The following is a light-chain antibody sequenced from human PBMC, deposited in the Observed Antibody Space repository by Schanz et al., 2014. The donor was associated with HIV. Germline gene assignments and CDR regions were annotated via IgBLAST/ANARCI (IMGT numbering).Light chain of an antibody. CDR2: DTK. V-gene: IGLV7-46*01. J-gene: IGLJ3*02. Sequence: QAVVTQEPSVTVSPGGTVTLTCGSSNGAVTSGHFPYWFQQKPGQAPKTLIFDTKNKHSWTPARFSGSLLGGKAALTLSGAQPEDEADYYCMLSSGAGVLFGGGTKLTVL. CDR3: MLSSGAGVL. CDR1: NGAVTSGHF.